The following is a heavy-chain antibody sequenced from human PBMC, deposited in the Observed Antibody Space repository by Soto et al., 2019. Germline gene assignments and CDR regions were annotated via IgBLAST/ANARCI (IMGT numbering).Heavy chain of an antibody. CDR2: VYYNGDT. J-gene: IGHJ4*02. V-gene: IGHV4-59*08. D-gene: IGHD6-19*01. CDR1: GDSISSYY. CDR3: ARRTPAVAFDY. Sequence: PSETLSLTCTVSGDSISSYYWSWIRQPPGKGLERIGYVYYNGDTDYNPSLKSRVTMSVDTSKNQFSLKLSSVTAADAAVYYCARRTPAVAFDYWGQGALVPVS.